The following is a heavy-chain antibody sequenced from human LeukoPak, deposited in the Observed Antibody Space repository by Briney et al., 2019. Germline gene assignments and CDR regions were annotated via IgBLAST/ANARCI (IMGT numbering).Heavy chain of an antibody. D-gene: IGHD3-10*01. CDR2: IYYSGYT. Sequence: AETLSLTCTLSCGSMSSYYWSWIRHPPGKGLECIGCIYYSGYTNYNSSIKSRVTISVATSKHQFSLKLSSAAAADTAVYYCATTTMVRGTYYMDVWGKGTTVTVSS. J-gene: IGHJ6*03. CDR3: ATTTMVRGTYYMDV. CDR1: CGSMSSYY. V-gene: IGHV4-59*01.